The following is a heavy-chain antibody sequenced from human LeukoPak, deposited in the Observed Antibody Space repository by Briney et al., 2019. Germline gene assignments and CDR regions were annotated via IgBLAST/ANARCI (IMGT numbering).Heavy chain of an antibody. D-gene: IGHD6-6*01. CDR2: MNPNSGNT. V-gene: IGHV1-8*01. J-gene: IGHJ5*02. CDR1: GYTFTSYD. Sequence: AASVKVSCKASGYTFTSYDINWVRQAPGQGLEWMGWMNPNSGNTGYAQKFQGRVTMTRNTSISTAYMELSSLRSEDSAVYYCARGRPYSNSGWFDPWGQGTLVTVSS. CDR3: ARGRPYSNSGWFDP.